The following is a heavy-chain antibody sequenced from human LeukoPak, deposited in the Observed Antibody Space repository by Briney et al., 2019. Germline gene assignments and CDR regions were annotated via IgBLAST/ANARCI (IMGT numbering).Heavy chain of an antibody. CDR1: GGSISSSSYY. Sequence: SETLSLTCTVSGGSISSSSYYWGWIRQPPGKGLEWIGSIYYSGGTNYNPSLKSRVTISVDTSKNQFSLKLTSVTAADTAVYYCARHVSVATGPIDYWGQGTLVTVSS. CDR2: IYYSGGT. V-gene: IGHV4-39*01. J-gene: IGHJ4*02. CDR3: ARHVSVATGPIDY. D-gene: IGHD5-12*01.